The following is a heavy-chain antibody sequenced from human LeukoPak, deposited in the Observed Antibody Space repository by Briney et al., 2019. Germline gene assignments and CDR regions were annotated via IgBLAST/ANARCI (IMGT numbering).Heavy chain of an antibody. CDR2: INHEGSEK. D-gene: IGHD6-13*01. CDR3: TKDGAATAPPEVMAV. Sequence: AGGSLRLSCTAPGFTFSNYYMSWVRQAPGKGLEWLANINHEGSEKNYVASVKGRFTISRDNTKSSVFLQMNSLRAEDTALYYCTKDGAATAPPEVMAVWGQGTTVTVSS. V-gene: IGHV3-7*01. CDR1: GFTFSNYY. J-gene: IGHJ6*02.